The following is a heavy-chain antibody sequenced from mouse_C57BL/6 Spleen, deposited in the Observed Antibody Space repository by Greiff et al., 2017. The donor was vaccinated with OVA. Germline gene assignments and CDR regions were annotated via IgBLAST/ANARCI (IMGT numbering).Heavy chain of an antibody. CDR2: INPSSGYT. D-gene: IGHD2-3*01. CDR1: GYTFTSYT. Sequence: QVQLKESGAELARPGASVKMSCKASGYTFTSYTMHWVKQRPGQGLEWIGYINPSSGYTKYNQKFKDKATLTADKSSSTAYMQLSSLTSEDSAVYYCARDDGYYLYFDVWGTGTTVTVSS. CDR3: ARDDGYYLYFDV. V-gene: IGHV1-4*01. J-gene: IGHJ1*03.